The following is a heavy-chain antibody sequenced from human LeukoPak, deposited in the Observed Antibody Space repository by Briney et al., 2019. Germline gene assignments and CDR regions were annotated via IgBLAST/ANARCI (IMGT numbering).Heavy chain of an antibody. CDR1: GFTFSSYW. J-gene: IGHJ4*02. V-gene: IGHV3-74*01. D-gene: IGHD4-17*01. CDR3: AKGTLGDYRAGPDY. CDR2: INSDGSST. Sequence: PGGSLRLSCAASGFTFSSYWMHWVRQAPGKGLVWVSRINSDGSSTSYADSVKGRFTISRDNAKNTLYLQMNSLRAEDTALYYCAKGTLGDYRAGPDYWGRGTLVTVSS.